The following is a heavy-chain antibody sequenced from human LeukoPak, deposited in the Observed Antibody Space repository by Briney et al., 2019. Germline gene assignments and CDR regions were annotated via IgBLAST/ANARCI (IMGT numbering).Heavy chain of an antibody. CDR3: ARDSSSWFVHYYYYYYMDV. CDR2: ISYDGSNK. CDR1: GFTFSSYA. V-gene: IGHV3-30-3*01. D-gene: IGHD6-13*01. J-gene: IGHJ6*03. Sequence: GGSLRLSCAASGFTFSSYAMHWVRQAPGKGLEWVAVISYDGSNKYYADSVKGRFTISRDNSKNTLYLQMNSLRAEDTAVYYCARDSSSWFVHYYYYYYMDVWGKGTTVTVSS.